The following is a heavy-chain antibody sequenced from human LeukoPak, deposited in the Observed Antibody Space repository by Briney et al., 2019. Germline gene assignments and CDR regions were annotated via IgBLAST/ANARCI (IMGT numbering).Heavy chain of an antibody. CDR1: GFPFSIYA. CDR3: VKDTSSWYPEYFQH. CDR2: ISSNGGST. D-gene: IGHD6-13*01. J-gene: IGHJ1*01. Sequence: GGSLRLSCAASGFPFSIYAMHWVRQAPGKGLEFVSAISSNGGSTLYADSVKGRFTISRDNSKNTLYLQMSSLRAEDTAVYYCVKDTSSWYPEYFQHWGQGTLVTVSS. V-gene: IGHV3-64D*09.